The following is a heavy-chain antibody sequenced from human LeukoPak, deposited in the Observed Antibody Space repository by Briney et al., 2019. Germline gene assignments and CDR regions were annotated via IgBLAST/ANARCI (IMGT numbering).Heavy chain of an antibody. CDR1: GFSFSTFR. CDR3: TRSRPGTEAGQPNFDY. V-gene: IGHV3-48*01. J-gene: IGHJ4*02. CDR2: ISSGSNTI. D-gene: IGHD6-13*01. Sequence: GGSLRLSCTGSGFSFSTFRMNWVRQAPGKGLEWVSYISSGSNTIYYADSVKGRFTISRDNARNSLYLQMNSLRAEDTAAYYCTRSRPGTEAGQPNFDYWGQGTLVTVSS.